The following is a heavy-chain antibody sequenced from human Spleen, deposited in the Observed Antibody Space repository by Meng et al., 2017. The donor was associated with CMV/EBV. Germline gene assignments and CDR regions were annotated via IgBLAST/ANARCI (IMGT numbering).Heavy chain of an antibody. Sequence: GESLKISCAAFGFSFSTYSMNWVRQAPGKGLEWVSSISSISSSINYADSVKGRFTIPRDNAKNSLYLQMNSLRAEDTAVYYCARGCGGDCYQVDFWGQGTLVTVSS. J-gene: IGHJ4*02. CDR2: ISSISSSI. D-gene: IGHD2-21*01. CDR3: ARGCGGDCYQVDF. V-gene: IGHV3-21*01. CDR1: GFSFSTYS.